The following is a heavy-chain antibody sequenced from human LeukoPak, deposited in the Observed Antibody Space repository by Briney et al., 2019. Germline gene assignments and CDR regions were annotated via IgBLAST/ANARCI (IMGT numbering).Heavy chain of an antibody. CDR3: ARDGDCSSDSCYFDY. CDR1: GGSISSSAYY. Sequence: PAETLSLTCTVSGGSISSSAYYWSWIRQHPGKGLEWIGYIYYSGITYYNPSLKSRVTISVDTSKNQFSLNLSSVTAADTAAYYCARDGDCSSDSCYFDYWGQGNLVTFCS. V-gene: IGHV4-31*03. J-gene: IGHJ4*02. D-gene: IGHD2-2*01. CDR2: IYYSGIT.